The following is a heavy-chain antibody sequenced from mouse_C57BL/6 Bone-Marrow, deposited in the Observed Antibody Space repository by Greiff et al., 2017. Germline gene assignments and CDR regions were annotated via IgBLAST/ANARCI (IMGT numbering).Heavy chain of an antibody. D-gene: IGHD1-1*02. CDR3: ARKGIWGKGDYYAMDY. Sequence: QVQLQQPGAELVKPGASVKLSCKASGYTFTSYWMQWVKQRPGQGLEWIGEIDPSDSYTNYNQKFKGKATLTVDTSSSTAYMQLSSLTSEDSAVYYCARKGIWGKGDYYAMDYWGQGTSVTVSS. CDR1: GYTFTSYW. V-gene: IGHV1-50*01. CDR2: IDPSDSYT. J-gene: IGHJ4*01.